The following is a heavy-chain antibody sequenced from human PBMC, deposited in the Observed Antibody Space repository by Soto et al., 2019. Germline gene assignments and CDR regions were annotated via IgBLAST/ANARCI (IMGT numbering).Heavy chain of an antibody. J-gene: IGHJ4*02. CDR3: ARVGTTVTSPTFDY. CDR2: INAGNGNT. CDR1: GYTFTSYA. Sequence: ASVKVSCKASGYTFTSYAMHWVRQAPGQRLEWMGWINAGNGNTKYSQKFQGRVTITRDTSASTAYMELSSLRSEDTAVYYCARVGTTVTSPTFDYWGQGTLVTVSS. D-gene: IGHD4-17*01. V-gene: IGHV1-3*01.